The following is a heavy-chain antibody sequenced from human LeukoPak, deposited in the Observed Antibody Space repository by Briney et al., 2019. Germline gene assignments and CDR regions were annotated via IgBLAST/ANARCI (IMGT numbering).Heavy chain of an antibody. J-gene: IGHJ3*02. CDR2: IIHSGSS. V-gene: IGHV4-34*12. CDR3: ARVGGIYDYVWGSYRHDPFDI. D-gene: IGHD3-16*02. Sequence: SETLSLTCAVYGGSFSGYYWSWIRQPPGKGLEWIGEIIHSGSSNYNPSLKSRVTISVDTSKNQFSLKLYSVTAADTAVYYCARVGGIYDYVWGSYRHDPFDIWGQGTMVTVSS. CDR1: GGSFSGYY.